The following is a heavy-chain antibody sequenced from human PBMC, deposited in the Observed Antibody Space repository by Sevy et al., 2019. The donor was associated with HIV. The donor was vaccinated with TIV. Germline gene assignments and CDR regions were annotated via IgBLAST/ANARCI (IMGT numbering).Heavy chain of an antibody. J-gene: IGHJ1*01. V-gene: IGHV3-23*01. CDR2: ISGSGGST. D-gene: IGHD3-3*01. CDR1: GFTFSSYA. Sequence: GGSLRLSCAASGFTFSSYAMSWVRQAPGKGLEWVSAISGSGGSTYYADSVKGRFTISRDNSKNTLYLQMNSLRAEDTAVYYCAKPPLLRFLEWVTGALDHNGEYFQHWGQGTLVTVSS. CDR3: AKPPLLRFLEWVTGALDHNGEYFQH.